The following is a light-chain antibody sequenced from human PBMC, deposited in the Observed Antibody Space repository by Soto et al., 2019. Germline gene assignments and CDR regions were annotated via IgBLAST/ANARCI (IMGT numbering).Light chain of an antibody. Sequence: EIVMTQSPATLSVSPGERATLSCRASQSVGSNLACYQQKPGQAPGLLIYGASTRATGIPARFSGSGSGTEFTLTISSLQSEDFAIYFCQQYNNWPPDRTFGQGTKVEIK. CDR2: GAS. CDR1: QSVGSN. CDR3: QQYNNWPPDRT. V-gene: IGKV3-15*01. J-gene: IGKJ1*01.